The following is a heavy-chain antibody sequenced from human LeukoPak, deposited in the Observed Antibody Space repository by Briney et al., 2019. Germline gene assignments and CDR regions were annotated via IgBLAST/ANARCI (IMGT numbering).Heavy chain of an antibody. J-gene: IGHJ4*01. CDR3: ARDHYGGNKPPDH. CDR2: INHSGST. D-gene: IGHD4-23*01. V-gene: IGHV4-34*01. CDR1: GGSFSGYY. Sequence: PSETLSLTCAVYGGSFSGYYWSWIRQPPGKGLEWIGEINHSGSTNYNPSLKSRVTISVDTSKNQFSLKLSSVTAADTAVYYCARDHYGGNKPPDHRGQGTLVNVSP.